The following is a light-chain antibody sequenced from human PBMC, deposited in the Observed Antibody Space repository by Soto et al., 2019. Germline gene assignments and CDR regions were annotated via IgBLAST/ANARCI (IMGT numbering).Light chain of an antibody. J-gene: IGLJ2*01. CDR3: SSYTSSSTQKV. CDR2: DVS. CDR1: SSDVGGYNY. V-gene: IGLV2-14*01. Sequence: QSVLTQPASVSGSPGQSITISCTGTSSDVGGYNYVSWYQQHPGKAPKLMIYDVSNRPSGVSNRFSCSKSGNTASLTISGLQAEDEADYYCSSYTSSSTQKVFGGGTKLTVL.